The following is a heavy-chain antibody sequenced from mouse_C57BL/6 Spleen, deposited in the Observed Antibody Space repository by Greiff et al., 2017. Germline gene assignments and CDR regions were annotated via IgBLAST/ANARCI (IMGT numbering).Heavy chain of an antibody. Sequence: QVQLQQPGAELVKPGASVKMSCKASGYTFPSYWITWVKPRPGQGLEWIGDIYPGSGSTNYNEKFKSKATLTVDTSSSTAYMQLSSLTSEDSAVYYCARSDYYGSSYEDYAMDYWGQGTSGTVSS. V-gene: IGHV1-55*01. D-gene: IGHD1-1*01. J-gene: IGHJ4*01. CDR3: ARSDYYGSSYEDYAMDY. CDR1: GYTFPSYW. CDR2: IYPGSGST.